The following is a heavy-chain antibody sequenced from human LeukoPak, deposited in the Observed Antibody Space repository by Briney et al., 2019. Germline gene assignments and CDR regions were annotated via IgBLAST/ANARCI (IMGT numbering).Heavy chain of an antibody. D-gene: IGHD6-6*01. CDR1: GGSFSGYY. Sequence: SETLSLTCAVYGGSFSGYYWSWIRQPPGKGLEWIGEINHSGSTNYNPPLKSRVTISVDTSKNQFSLKLSSVTAADTAVYYCARLYSSFYFDYWGQGTLVTVSS. CDR2: INHSGST. CDR3: ARLYSSFYFDY. V-gene: IGHV4-34*01. J-gene: IGHJ4*02.